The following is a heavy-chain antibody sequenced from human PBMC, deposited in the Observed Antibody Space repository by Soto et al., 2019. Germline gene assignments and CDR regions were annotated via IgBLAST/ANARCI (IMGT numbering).Heavy chain of an antibody. V-gene: IGHV1-46*01. D-gene: IGHD3-22*01. Sequence: ASVKVSCRASGYTFTSYYMHWVRQAPGQGLEWIAIVNPSGGSTSYAQKFQGRVTITRHTSTSTVYMELSSLRSEDTAVYYCARAAYDSGGYCYVYFDSLGQGNLVTFSS. CDR1: GYTFTSYY. J-gene: IGHJ4*02. CDR3: ARAAYDSGGYCYVYFDS. CDR2: VNPSGGST.